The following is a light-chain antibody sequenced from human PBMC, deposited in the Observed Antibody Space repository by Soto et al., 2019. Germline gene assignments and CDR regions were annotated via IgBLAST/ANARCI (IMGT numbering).Light chain of an antibody. CDR1: QRITTY. Sequence: IHMTQSPSSLSASVGDRATITCRASQRITTYLNWYQQKPGKAPKLLISTAATLQGGVPSRFCGSGSRTDFSLTITTLPPEDFATYSCHQSYSTPYTYGHGNKLEIK. J-gene: IGKJ2*01. CDR3: HQSYSTPYT. V-gene: IGKV1-39*01. CDR2: TAA.